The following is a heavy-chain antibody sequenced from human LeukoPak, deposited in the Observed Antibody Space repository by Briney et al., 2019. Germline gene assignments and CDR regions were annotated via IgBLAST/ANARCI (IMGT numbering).Heavy chain of an antibody. Sequence: SVKVSCKASGGTFSSYAISWVRQAPGQGLEWMGGIIPIFGTANYAQKFQGRVTITADESTSTAYMELRSLRSDDTAVYYCARGDSSGYWSLNWFDPWGQGTLVTVSS. CDR1: GGTFSSYA. D-gene: IGHD3-22*01. CDR2: IIPIFGTA. V-gene: IGHV1-69*13. CDR3: ARGDSSGYWSLNWFDP. J-gene: IGHJ5*02.